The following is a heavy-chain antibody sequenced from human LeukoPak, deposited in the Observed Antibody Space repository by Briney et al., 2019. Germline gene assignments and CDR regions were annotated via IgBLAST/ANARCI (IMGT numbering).Heavy chain of an antibody. CDR2: INWNGGST. Sequence: PGGSLRLSCAASGFTFDNYGMSWVRQPPGKGLEWVSSINWNGGSTGYADSVKGRFTISRDNARKSLFLQMSSLRAEDTAVYYCARRLDLNWFDPWGQGTLVTVSS. J-gene: IGHJ5*02. CDR3: ARRLDLNWFDP. D-gene: IGHD5-12*01. V-gene: IGHV3-20*04. CDR1: GFTFDNYG.